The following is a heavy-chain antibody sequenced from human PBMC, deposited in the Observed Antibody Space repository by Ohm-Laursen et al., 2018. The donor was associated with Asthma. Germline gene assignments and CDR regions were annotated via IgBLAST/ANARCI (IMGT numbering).Heavy chain of an antibody. CDR3: ASEAARSYYYYGMDV. CDR2: INENGGEK. V-gene: IGHV3-7*04. Sequence: SLRLSCSASGFTFNKSWMSWVRQAPGKGLEWVAHINENGGEKFYVDSVKGRVTISRDNAKNSLYLQMNSLRAEDTAVYYCASEAARSYYYYGMDVWGQGTTVTVSS. CDR1: GFTFNKSW. J-gene: IGHJ6*02. D-gene: IGHD6-6*01.